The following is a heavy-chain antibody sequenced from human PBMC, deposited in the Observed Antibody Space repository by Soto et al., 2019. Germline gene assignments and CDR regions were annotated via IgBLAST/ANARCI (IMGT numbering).Heavy chain of an antibody. D-gene: IGHD2-21*01. CDR3: TRGGDPYKTGH. V-gene: IGHV4-61*01. Sequence: SETLSLTCTVPGGSVNIGTYYWSWLRQPPGKGLEWIGFIHYSGSTNYNPSLKGRVTMSVDTSKNQFSLKLTSVNTADTAIYYCTRGGDPYKTGHWGQGTLVTVSS. J-gene: IGHJ4*02. CDR2: IHYSGST. CDR1: GGSVNIGTYY.